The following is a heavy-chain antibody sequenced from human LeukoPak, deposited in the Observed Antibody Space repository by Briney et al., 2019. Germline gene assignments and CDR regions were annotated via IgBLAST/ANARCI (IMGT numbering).Heavy chain of an antibody. V-gene: IGHV3-30*09. Sequence: GGSLRLSCAASGFTFSSYAMHWVRQAPGKGLEWVAVISYDGSNKYYADSVKGRFAISRDNSKNTLYLQMNSLRAEDTAVYYCARLGVDSSGYYYFDYWGQGTLVTVSS. J-gene: IGHJ4*02. CDR3: ARLGVDSSGYYYFDY. D-gene: IGHD3-22*01. CDR2: ISYDGSNK. CDR1: GFTFSSYA.